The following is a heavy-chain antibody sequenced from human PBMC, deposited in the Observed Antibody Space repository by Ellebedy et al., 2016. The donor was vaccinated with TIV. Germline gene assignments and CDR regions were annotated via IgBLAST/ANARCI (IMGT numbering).Heavy chain of an antibody. J-gene: IGHJ6*02. CDR2: VSPNRGAT. D-gene: IGHD5-18*01. V-gene: IGHV1-2*02. CDR3: ARERDSAMASFYYYGLDV. CDR1: GYTFTAYY. Sequence: AASVKVSCKASGYTFTAYYVHWVRQAPGQGLEWMGWVSPNRGATTYAQKFRGRVTMARDTSISTAYMVLSGLTYDDTAVYYCARERDSAMASFYYYGLDVWGQGTTVTVSS.